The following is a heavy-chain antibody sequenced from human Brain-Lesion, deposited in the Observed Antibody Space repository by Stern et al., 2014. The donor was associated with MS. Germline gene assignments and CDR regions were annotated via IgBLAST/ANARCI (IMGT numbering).Heavy chain of an antibody. CDR3: ARHDSVPRPSQLYSARDRGPGYFDY. Sequence: QVQLGQSGPGLVKPSETLSLTCTVSGGSISSSTYYWAWIRQPPGKGLEWIGNIYYSGFTYYNPSPKSRVTISVDMSKNQFSLKLSSVTAADTAIYYCARHDSVPRPSQLYSARDRGPGYFDYWGQGTLVTVSS. J-gene: IGHJ4*02. CDR1: GGSISSSTYY. V-gene: IGHV4-39*01. D-gene: IGHD1-26*01. CDR2: IYYSGFT.